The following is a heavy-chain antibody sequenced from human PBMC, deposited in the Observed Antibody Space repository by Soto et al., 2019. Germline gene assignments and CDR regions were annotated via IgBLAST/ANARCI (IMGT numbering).Heavy chain of an antibody. CDR2: IDPRDSNV. CDR3: ARVYCTTSACDSWFDP. D-gene: IGHD2-2*01. V-gene: IGHV5-10-1*03. J-gene: IGHJ5*02. Sequence: VQLVQSGAEVKKPGESLKISCTGFGYTFTTFWITWVRQMPGKGPEWMGRIDPRDSNVNYSPSFQGHVTISVDKSISTAYLQWGSLKASDTAMYYCARVYCTTSACDSWFDPWGQGTLVTVSS. CDR1: GYTFTTFW.